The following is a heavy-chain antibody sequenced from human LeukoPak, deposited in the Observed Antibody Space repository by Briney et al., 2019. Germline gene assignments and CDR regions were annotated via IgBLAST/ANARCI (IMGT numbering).Heavy chain of an antibody. J-gene: IGHJ4*02. Sequence: PGGSLRLSCAASGFTFDDYAMHWVRQAPGKGLEWVSGISWNSGSIGYADSVKGRFTISRDNAKNSLYLQMNSLRAEDMALYYCAKGGVAVAGTVDYWGRGTLVTVSS. D-gene: IGHD6-19*01. CDR1: GFTFDDYA. CDR2: ISWNSGSI. V-gene: IGHV3-9*03. CDR3: AKGGVAVAGTVDY.